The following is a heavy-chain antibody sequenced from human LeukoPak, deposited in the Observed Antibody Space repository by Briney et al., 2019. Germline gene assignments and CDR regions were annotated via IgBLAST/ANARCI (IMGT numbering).Heavy chain of an antibody. CDR1: GFTFSDYY. CDR2: ISSSGSTI. V-gene: IGHV3-11*04. J-gene: IGHJ4*02. CDR3: ARDIVVVTATPYY. D-gene: IGHD2-21*02. Sequence: KAGGSLRLSCAASGFTFSDYYMSWIRQAPGKGLEWVSYISSSGSTIYYADSVKGRFTISRDNAKNSLYLQMNSLRAEDTAVDYCARDIVVVTATPYYWGQGTLLTVSS.